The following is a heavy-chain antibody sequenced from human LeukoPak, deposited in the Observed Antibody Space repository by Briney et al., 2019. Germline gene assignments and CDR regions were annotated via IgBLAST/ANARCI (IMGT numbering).Heavy chain of an antibody. CDR3: ASHPGLDY. CDR2: ISYDGSNK. J-gene: IGHJ4*02. V-gene: IGHV3-30*14. CDR1: GFTFSSYA. Sequence: GGSLRLSCAASGFTFSSYAMHWVRQAPGKGLEWVAVISYDGSNKYYADSVKGRFTISRDNSKNTLYLQMNSLRAEDTAVYYCASHPGLDYWGQGTLVTVSS.